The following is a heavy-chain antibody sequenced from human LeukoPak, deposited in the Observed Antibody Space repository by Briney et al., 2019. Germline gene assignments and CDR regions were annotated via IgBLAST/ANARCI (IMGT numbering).Heavy chain of an antibody. J-gene: IGHJ4*02. CDR2: ISSDARTT. CDR3: ARGFIMIRGVIVY. V-gene: IGHV3-48*03. D-gene: IGHD3-10*01. Sequence: PGGSLRLSCAASGFTFSSFEMNWVRQAPGKGLEWVSFISSDARTTYYADSVKGRFTISRDNAKNSLYLQMNSLRVEDTAVYYCARGFIMIRGVIVYWGRGTLVTVSS. CDR1: GFTFSSFE.